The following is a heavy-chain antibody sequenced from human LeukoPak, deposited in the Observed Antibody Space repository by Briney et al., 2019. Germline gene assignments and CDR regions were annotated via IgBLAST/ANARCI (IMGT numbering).Heavy chain of an antibody. CDR2: IYTSGST. V-gene: IGHV4-61*02. CDR1: GGSISSGSYY. Sequence: SQTLSLTCTVSGGSISSGSYYWSWIRQPAGKGLEWIGRIYTSGSTNYNPPLKRRVTISVDTSKNQFSLKLSSVTAADTAVYYCARGNYGDYATWGQGTLVTVSS. D-gene: IGHD4-17*01. CDR3: ARGNYGDYAT. J-gene: IGHJ5*02.